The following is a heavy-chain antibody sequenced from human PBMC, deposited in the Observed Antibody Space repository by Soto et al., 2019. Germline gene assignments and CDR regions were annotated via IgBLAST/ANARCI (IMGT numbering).Heavy chain of an antibody. Sequence: QITLKESGPTVVKPTETLTLTCTFSVFSLTTSGVGVGWVRESPRNAPESLALLYWYDDKRYSTSLKSRLIITKDTSKTHVVLTMANVDPADTATYYCAHRVLRTVFGLVTTTAIYFDFWGPGTPVVVSS. D-gene: IGHD3-3*01. CDR2: LYWYDDK. CDR3: AHRVLRTVFGLVTTTAIYFDF. J-gene: IGHJ4*02. CDR1: VFSLTTSGVG. V-gene: IGHV2-5*01.